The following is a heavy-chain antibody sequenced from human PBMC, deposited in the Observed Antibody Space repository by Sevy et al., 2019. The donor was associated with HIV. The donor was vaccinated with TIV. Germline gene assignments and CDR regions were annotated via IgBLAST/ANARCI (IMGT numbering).Heavy chain of an antibody. J-gene: IGHJ4*02. V-gene: IGHV1-24*01. CDR3: ATTKDYYDSSGSPFDY. CDR2: FDPEDGET. Sequence: ASVKVSCKVSGYTLTQLSMHWVRQAPGKGLEWMGSFDPEDGETLYAQKFQGRDTMTEDTSTDTAYMELRSLRSEDTAVYYCATTKDYYDSSGSPFDYWGQGTLVTLSS. D-gene: IGHD3-22*01. CDR1: GYTLTQLS.